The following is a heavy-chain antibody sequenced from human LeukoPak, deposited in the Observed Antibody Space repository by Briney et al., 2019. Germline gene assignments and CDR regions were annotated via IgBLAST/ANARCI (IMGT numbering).Heavy chain of an antibody. CDR2: INHSGST. CDR3: ARSLLYSGYDQYYYYGMDV. Sequence: SETLSLTCAVYGGSFSGYYWSWIRQPPGKGLEWIGEINHSGSTNYNPSLKSRVTISVDTSKNQFSLKLSSVTAADTAVYYCARSLLYSGYDQYYYYGMDVWGQGTTVTVSS. CDR1: GGSFSGYY. D-gene: IGHD5-12*01. J-gene: IGHJ6*02. V-gene: IGHV4-34*01.